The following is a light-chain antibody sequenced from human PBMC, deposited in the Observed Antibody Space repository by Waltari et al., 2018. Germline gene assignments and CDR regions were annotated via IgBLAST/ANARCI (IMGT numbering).Light chain of an antibody. J-gene: IGLJ1*01. CDR1: SSDVGGYNY. CDR2: EVY. CDR3: SSRTGSSTLYV. V-gene: IGLV2-14*01. Sequence: QSALTQPASVSGSPGQSITISCTGTSSDVGGYNYVSWYQQHPGKAPKLMIYEVYNGPSGVSNRFSGSKSGNAASRTISGLQAEDEAAYYCSSRTGSSTLYVFGTGTKVTVL.